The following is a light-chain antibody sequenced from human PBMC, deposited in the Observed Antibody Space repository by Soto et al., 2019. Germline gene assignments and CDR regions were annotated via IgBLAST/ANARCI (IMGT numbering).Light chain of an antibody. Sequence: EIVMTQSPATLPVSPGERATLSCRASQSVNSMLAWYQQKPGQAPRLLIYGASTRATGIPARFSGSGSGTEFTLTISSLQSEDFAVYYCQKYNEWPLTFGGGTKVDIK. J-gene: IGKJ4*01. CDR1: QSVNSM. V-gene: IGKV3-15*01. CDR3: QKYNEWPLT. CDR2: GAS.